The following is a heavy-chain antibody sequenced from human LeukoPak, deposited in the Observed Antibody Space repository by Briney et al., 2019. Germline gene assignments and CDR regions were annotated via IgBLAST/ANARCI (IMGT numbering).Heavy chain of an antibody. CDR2: TKQDGSEK. Sequence: GGSLRLSCAASGFTFSSYWMYWVRQAPGKGLEWVANTKQDGSEKYYVDSVKGRFTISRDNAKNSLYLQMNSLRAEDTAVYYCARDPSCSGGSCRDGYFDYWGQGTLVAVSS. CDR1: GFTFSSYW. D-gene: IGHD2-15*01. CDR3: ARDPSCSGGSCRDGYFDY. J-gene: IGHJ4*02. V-gene: IGHV3-7*01.